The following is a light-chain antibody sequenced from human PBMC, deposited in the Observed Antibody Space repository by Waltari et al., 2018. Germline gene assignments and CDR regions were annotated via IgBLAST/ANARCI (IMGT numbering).Light chain of an antibody. CDR1: QSISTY. CDR2: SAS. CDR3: QQSYSTSMFT. V-gene: IGKV1-39*01. Sequence: DIQMTQSPSSLSASVGDTVTITCRASQSISTYLNWYQQKPGKAPNLLIYSASSLQSGAPSRFSGSGSGTDFTLTISSLQPEDFATYYCQQSYSTSMFTFAQGTKLEIK. J-gene: IGKJ2*01.